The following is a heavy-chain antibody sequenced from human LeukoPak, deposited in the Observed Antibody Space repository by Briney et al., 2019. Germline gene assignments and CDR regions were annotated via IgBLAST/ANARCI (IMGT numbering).Heavy chain of an antibody. CDR1: GFTVGTNS. CDR3: ARWACSSTSCYNDY. Sequence: GGSLRLSCAASGFTVGTNSMSWVRQSPGKGLEWVSVIYSGGSTYYADSVKGRFTISRDNSKNTLYLQMNSLRAEDTAVYYCARWACSSTSCYNDYWGQGTLVTVSS. V-gene: IGHV3-53*01. J-gene: IGHJ4*02. D-gene: IGHD2-2*02. CDR2: IYSGGST.